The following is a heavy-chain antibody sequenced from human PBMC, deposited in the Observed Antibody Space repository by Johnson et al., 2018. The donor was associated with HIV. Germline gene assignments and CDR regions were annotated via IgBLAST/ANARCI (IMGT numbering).Heavy chain of an antibody. Sequence: VQLVESGGGLVQPGRSLRLSCAASAFPFDDHALHWVRQSPGTGLQWFSISGSGGSTYYADSVKGRFSISRHNAKNSQYRQMNSLKTEDPAVYYCTLDLGYYGSCGDAFGIVGQGTMVSVSS. CDR3: TLDLGYYGSCGDAFGI. CDR1: AFPFDDHA. D-gene: IGHD3-22*01. V-gene: IGHV3-9*01. CDR2: ISGSGGST. J-gene: IGHJ3*02.